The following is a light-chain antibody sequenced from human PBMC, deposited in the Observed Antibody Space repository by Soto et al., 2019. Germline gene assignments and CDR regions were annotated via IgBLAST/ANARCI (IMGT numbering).Light chain of an antibody. CDR1: SSDVGTYIY. V-gene: IGLV2-14*01. CDR3: SSYTSSSTLV. J-gene: IGLJ2*01. CDR2: EVS. Sequence: QSVLTQPASVSGSPGQSITISCTGTSSDVGTYIYVSWYQQHPGKAPKLMIYEVSNRPSGVSNRCSGSKSGNTASLTISGLQAEDEADYYCSSYTSSSTLVFGGGTKLTVL.